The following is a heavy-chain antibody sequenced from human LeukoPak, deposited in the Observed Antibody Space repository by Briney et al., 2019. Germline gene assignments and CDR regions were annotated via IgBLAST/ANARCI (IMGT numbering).Heavy chain of an antibody. J-gene: IGHJ1*01. CDR1: GFTFSDYS. Sequence: SGGSLRLSWAASGFTFSDYSMNWVRQAPGKGLEWVSSISRSSRHVYYAGSVKGRFTISRDNAKNSLYLQMNSLRAEDMAVYFCVRDLMGSGSTTAYLHHWGQGTLVTVSS. CDR2: ISRSSRHV. CDR3: VRDLMGSGSTTAYLHH. V-gene: IGHV3-21*01. D-gene: IGHD1-1*01.